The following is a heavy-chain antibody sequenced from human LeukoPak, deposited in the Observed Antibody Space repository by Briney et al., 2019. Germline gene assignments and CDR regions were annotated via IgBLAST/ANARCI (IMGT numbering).Heavy chain of an antibody. CDR3: ARDSGFRYCSSTSCYEYYFDC. J-gene: IGHJ4*02. V-gene: IGHV3-30*04. CDR1: GFTFRSYA. Sequence: GGAPGLFFAASGFTFRSYAMHRGRPGPGQGVEGGGVLSYDGGNKYYADSVKGRFTISRDNSKNTLYLQMNSLRAEDTAVYYCARDSGFRYCSSTSCYEYYFDCWGQGTLVTVSS. D-gene: IGHD2-2*01. CDR2: LSYDGGNK.